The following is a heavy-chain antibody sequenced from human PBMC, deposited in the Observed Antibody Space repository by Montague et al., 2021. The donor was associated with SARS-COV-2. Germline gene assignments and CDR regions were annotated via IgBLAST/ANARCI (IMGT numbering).Heavy chain of an antibody. D-gene: IGHD5-24*01. CDR1: GGSISTYY. V-gene: IGHV4-59*12. CDR2: IYYSGST. Sequence: SETLSLTCTVSGGSISTYYWSWIRQPPGKGLEWIRYIYYSGSTNXSPSLKSRVTISVDTSKSQFSLKLSSVTAADTAVYYCARDGYNAHQNYWYFDLWGRGTLVTVSS. J-gene: IGHJ2*01. CDR3: ARDGYNAHQNYWYFDL.